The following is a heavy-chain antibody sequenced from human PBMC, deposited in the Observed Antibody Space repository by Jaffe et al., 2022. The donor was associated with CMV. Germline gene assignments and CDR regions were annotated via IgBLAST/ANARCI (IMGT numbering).Heavy chain of an antibody. J-gene: IGHJ4*02. D-gene: IGHD6-19*01. CDR1: GGSISSYY. CDR3: ARDAVSSGWTYYFDY. CDR2: IYYSGST. Sequence: QVQLQESGPGLVKPSETLSLTCTVSGGSISSYYWSWIRQPPGKGLEWIGYIYYSGSTNYNPSLKSRVTISVDTSKNQFSLKLSSVTAADTAVYYCARDAVSSGWTYYFDYWGQGTLVTVSS. V-gene: IGHV4-59*01.